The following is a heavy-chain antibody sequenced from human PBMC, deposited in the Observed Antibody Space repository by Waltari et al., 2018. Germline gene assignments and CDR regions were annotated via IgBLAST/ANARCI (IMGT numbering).Heavy chain of an antibody. CDR3: ARGGHYYDSSGYYYPNFDY. CDR1: GGTFSSYA. J-gene: IGHJ4*02. V-gene: IGHV1-69*04. CDR2: VSPILGIA. D-gene: IGHD3-22*01. Sequence: QVQLVQSGAEVKKPGSSVKVSCKASGGTFSSYAISWVRQAPGRGLEWMGRVSPILGIANYAQKFQGRFTITADKSTSTAYMELSSLRSEDTAVYYCARGGHYYDSSGYYYPNFDYWGQGTLVTVSS.